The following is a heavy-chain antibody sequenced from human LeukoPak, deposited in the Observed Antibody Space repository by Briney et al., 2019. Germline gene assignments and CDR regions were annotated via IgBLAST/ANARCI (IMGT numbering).Heavy chain of an antibody. J-gene: IGHJ5*02. CDR3: ASAPRYSSSWPNNWFDP. D-gene: IGHD6-13*01. CDR1: GGTFSSYA. Sequence: ASVKVSCKASGGTFSSYAISWVRQAPGQGLEWMGGIILIFGTANYAQKFQGRVTITADESTSTAYMELSSLRSEDTAVYFCASAPRYSSSWPNNWFDPWGQGTLVTVSS. V-gene: IGHV1-69*01. CDR2: IILIFGTA.